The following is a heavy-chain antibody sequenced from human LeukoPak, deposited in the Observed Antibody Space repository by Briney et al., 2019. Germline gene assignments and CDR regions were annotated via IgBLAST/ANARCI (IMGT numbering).Heavy chain of an antibody. D-gene: IGHD3-16*01. Sequence: PGGSLRLSCAASGFTVSNNYMSWVRQAPGKGLEWVSVIYSGGNTYYAESVKGRFTISRDNSKNMLYLQMNSLRAEDTAVYHCAKDGGGARDFWGQGTLVTVSS. J-gene: IGHJ4*02. CDR3: AKDGGGARDF. V-gene: IGHV3-66*01. CDR1: GFTVSNNY. CDR2: IYSGGNT.